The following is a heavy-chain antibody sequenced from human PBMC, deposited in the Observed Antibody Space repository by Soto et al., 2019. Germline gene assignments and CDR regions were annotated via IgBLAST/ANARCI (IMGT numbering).Heavy chain of an antibody. CDR2: ISAYNGNT. Sequence: ASVKDSCKASGYTFTSFGISWVRQAPGQGLEWMGWISAYNGNTNYAQKLQGRVTMTTDTSTSTAYMELSSLRSDDTAAYYCARCPSVRGTTDDYWGQGTLVTV. CDR1: GYTFTSFG. J-gene: IGHJ4*02. D-gene: IGHD1-26*01. CDR3: ARCPSVRGTTDDY. V-gene: IGHV1-18*04.